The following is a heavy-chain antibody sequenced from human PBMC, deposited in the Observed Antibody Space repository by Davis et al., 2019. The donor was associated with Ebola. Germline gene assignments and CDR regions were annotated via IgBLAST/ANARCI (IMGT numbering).Heavy chain of an antibody. CDR3: ARVGAATGGELDH. CDR1: GGSFSGNY. J-gene: IGHJ4*02. D-gene: IGHD3-16*01. V-gene: IGHV4-34*01. Sequence: MPSETLSLTCAVSGGSFSGNYWAWIRQSPGKGLECIGEVDDGGRVHYNPSLKSRVSISLDTSKNQFSLKVTSMTAADTAVYYCARVGAATGGELDHWGQGSLVTVSS. CDR2: VDDGGRV.